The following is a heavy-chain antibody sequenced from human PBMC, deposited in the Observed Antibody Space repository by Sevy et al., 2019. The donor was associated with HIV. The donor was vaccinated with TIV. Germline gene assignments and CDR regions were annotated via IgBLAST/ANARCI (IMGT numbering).Heavy chain of an antibody. D-gene: IGHD6-6*01. J-gene: IGHJ4*02. Sequence: GGSLRLSCAASGFTFSTYTMSWVRQAPGKGLEWVSAISGSGDDTYYAGSVKGRFTISRDNSKNTRYLQMNSLRADDKSVYYCAKPPYSSSSFDYWGQGTLVTVSS. CDR3: AKPPYSSSSFDY. V-gene: IGHV3-23*01. CDR2: ISGSGDDT. CDR1: GFTFSTYT.